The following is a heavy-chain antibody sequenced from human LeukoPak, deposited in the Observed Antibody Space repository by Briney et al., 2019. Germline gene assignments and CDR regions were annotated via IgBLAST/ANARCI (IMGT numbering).Heavy chain of an antibody. CDR3: TTGATSSKNY. CDR1: GFTFSSYW. V-gene: IGHV3-15*01. J-gene: IGHJ4*02. CDR2: IKSKTDGGTT. D-gene: IGHD3-10*01. Sequence: GGSLRLSCAASGFTFSSYWMYWVRQAPGKGLEWVGRIKSKTDGGTTDYAAPVKGRFTISRDDSKNTLYLQVDSLKTEDTAVYFCTTGATSSKNYWGQGTLVTVSS.